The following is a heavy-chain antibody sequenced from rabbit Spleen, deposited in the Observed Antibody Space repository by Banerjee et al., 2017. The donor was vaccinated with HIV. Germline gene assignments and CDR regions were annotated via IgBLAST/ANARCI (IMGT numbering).Heavy chain of an antibody. D-gene: IGHD8-1*01. J-gene: IGHJ6*01. CDR3: ARDSGTSFSTYGMDL. CDR2: IYTGNSGST. Sequence: QEQLVESGGGLVKPGASLTLTCTASGFSFSSSYDMCWVRQAPGKGLEWIGCIYTGNSGSTYSATWAKGRFTISKTSSTTVTLQMTSLTAADTATYFCARDSGTSFSTYGMDLWGPGTLVTVS. V-gene: IGHV1S45*01. CDR1: GFSFSSSYD.